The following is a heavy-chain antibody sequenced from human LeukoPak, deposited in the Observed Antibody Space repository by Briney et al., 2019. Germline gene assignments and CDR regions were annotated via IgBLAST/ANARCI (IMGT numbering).Heavy chain of an antibody. Sequence: GGSLRLSCAASGFTFSSYAMYWVRQAPGKGLEWVAVISHDGSNKYYADSVKGRFTISRDNSKNTLYVQMNSLRAEDTAVYYCACGGSSWYSADNWFDPWGQETLVTVSS. J-gene: IGHJ5*02. D-gene: IGHD6-13*01. CDR1: GFTFSSYA. CDR3: ACGGSSWYSADNWFDP. V-gene: IGHV3-30-3*01. CDR2: ISHDGSNK.